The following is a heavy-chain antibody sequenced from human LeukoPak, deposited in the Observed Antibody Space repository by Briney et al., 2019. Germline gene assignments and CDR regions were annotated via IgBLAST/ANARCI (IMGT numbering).Heavy chain of an antibody. D-gene: IGHD3-10*01. CDR1: GFTFSSHA. V-gene: IGHV3-23*01. CDR2: ISGGGGST. CDR3: AKYRARIYYGSGSYPGGFDP. Sequence: GGSLRLSCEVSGFTFSSHAMGWVRQAPGEGLEWVSVISGGGGSTYYADSLKGRFTISRDNSKNTLYLQMNSLRAEDTAVYYCAKYRARIYYGSGSYPGGFDPWGQGTLVTVSS. J-gene: IGHJ5*02.